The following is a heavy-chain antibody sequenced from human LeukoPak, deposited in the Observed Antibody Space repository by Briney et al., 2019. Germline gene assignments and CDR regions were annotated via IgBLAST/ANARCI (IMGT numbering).Heavy chain of an antibody. CDR2: INHSGST. D-gene: IGHD3-22*01. CDR3: ARKTYYYDSSGYHY. CDR1: GGSFSGYY. J-gene: IGHJ4*02. Sequence: SETLSLTCAVYGGSFSGYYWSCIRQPPGKGLEWIGEINHSGSTNYNPSLKSRVTISVDTSKNQFSLKLSSVTAADTAVYYCARKTYYYDSSGYHYWGQGTLVAVSS. V-gene: IGHV4-34*01.